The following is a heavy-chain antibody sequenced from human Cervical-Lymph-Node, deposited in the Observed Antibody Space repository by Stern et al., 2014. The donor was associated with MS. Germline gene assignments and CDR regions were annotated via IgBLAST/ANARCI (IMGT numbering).Heavy chain of an antibody. J-gene: IGHJ4*02. Sequence: EQLEESGGGVVHPGRSLRLSCAASGFNFISYSMYWVRQAPGKGLEWVAVILQDGSNEDYADSVKGRFTISRDNSKNTVSLQMNSLRVEDTAVYYCAREPYNYDGDGYLDHWGQGTLVTVSS. CDR3: AREPYNYDGDGYLDH. D-gene: IGHD3-22*01. V-gene: IGHV3-30-3*01. CDR1: GFNFISYS. CDR2: ILQDGSNE.